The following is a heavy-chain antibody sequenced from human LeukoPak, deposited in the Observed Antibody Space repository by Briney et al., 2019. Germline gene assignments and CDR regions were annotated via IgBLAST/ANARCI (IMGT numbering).Heavy chain of an antibody. J-gene: IGHJ4*02. D-gene: IGHD3-22*01. Sequence: PGGSLRLSCAASGFTFSSYAMHWVRQAPGKGLEWVAVISYDGSNKYYADSVKGRFTISRDNSKNTLYLQMNSLRAEDTAVYYCARDDSAPQAHYYDSSGPYRRVFDYWGQGTLVTVSS. V-gene: IGHV3-30-3*01. CDR1: GFTFSSYA. CDR3: ARDDSAPQAHYYDSSGPYRRVFDY. CDR2: ISYDGSNK.